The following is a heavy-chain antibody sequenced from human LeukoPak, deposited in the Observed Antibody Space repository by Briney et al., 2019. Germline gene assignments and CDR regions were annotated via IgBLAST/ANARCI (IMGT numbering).Heavy chain of an antibody. J-gene: IGHJ4*02. CDR1: GFTFSSYA. CDR2: ISGSGGST. V-gene: IGHV3-23*01. D-gene: IGHD1-26*01. Sequence: GGSLRLSCAAYGFTFSSYAMSWVRQAPGKGLEWVSAISGSGGSTYYADSVKGRFTISRDNSKNTLYLQMNSLRAEDTAVYYCARASTEWELLRDFDYWGQGTLVTVSS. CDR3: ARASTEWELLRDFDY.